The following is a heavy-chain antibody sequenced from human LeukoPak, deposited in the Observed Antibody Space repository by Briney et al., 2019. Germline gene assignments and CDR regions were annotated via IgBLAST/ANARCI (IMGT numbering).Heavy chain of an antibody. CDR3: ARSELLWFGGVNSGFDY. Sequence: SSETLSLTCTVSGGSIGTYYWSWIRQPPGKGLEWIGYVYYSGSTNYNPSLKSRVTISVDTSKNKFTLKLNSVTAADTAVYYCARSELLWFGGVNSGFDYWGQGTLVTVSS. V-gene: IGHV4-59*01. CDR2: VYYSGST. CDR1: GGSIGTYY. D-gene: IGHD3-10*01. J-gene: IGHJ4*02.